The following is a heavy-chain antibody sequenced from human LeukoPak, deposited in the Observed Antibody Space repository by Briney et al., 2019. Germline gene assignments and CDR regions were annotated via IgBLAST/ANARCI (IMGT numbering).Heavy chain of an antibody. Sequence: SETLSLTCTVSGGSISSYYWSWIRQPPGKGLEWIGYIYYSGSTDYNPSLKSRVTISVDTSKNQFSLKLSSVTAADTAVYYCASSDIVVVPAAFDIWGQGTMVTVSS. D-gene: IGHD2-2*01. J-gene: IGHJ3*02. CDR2: IYYSGST. V-gene: IGHV4-59*08. CDR1: GGSISSYY. CDR3: ASSDIVVVPAAFDI.